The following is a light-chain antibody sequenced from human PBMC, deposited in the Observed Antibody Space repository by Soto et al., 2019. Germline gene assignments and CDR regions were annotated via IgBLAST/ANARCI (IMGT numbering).Light chain of an antibody. V-gene: IGKV1-33*01. CDR3: QQYDKLPLT. CDR1: QDISNY. CDR2: DTS. Sequence: DLQMTQSPSSLSASVGDRVTITCQASQDISNYLNWYQQKPGKAPKLLIYDTSNLETGAPSRFSGGGSGTDFTFTISSLQPEDFATYICQQYDKLPLTFGGGTKVEIK. J-gene: IGKJ4*01.